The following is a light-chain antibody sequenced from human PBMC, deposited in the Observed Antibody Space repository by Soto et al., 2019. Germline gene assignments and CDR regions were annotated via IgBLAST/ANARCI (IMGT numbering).Light chain of an antibody. Sequence: MTQSPSSLSASVGERATLSCRASQSVSSNLAWYQQKPGQAPRLLIYGASTRATGIPARFSGSGSGTEFTLTISSLQSEDFAVYYCQQYNNWPETFGQGTKVDI. J-gene: IGKJ1*01. CDR3: QQYNNWPET. V-gene: IGKV3-15*01. CDR1: QSVSSN. CDR2: GAS.